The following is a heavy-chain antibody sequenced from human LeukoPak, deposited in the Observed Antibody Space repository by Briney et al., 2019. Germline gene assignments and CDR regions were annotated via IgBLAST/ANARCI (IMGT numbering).Heavy chain of an antibody. V-gene: IGHV4-59*12. D-gene: IGHD3-10*01. CDR1: GGSISSYY. J-gene: IGHJ6*03. CDR3: ARRVFRGVIIKKSYYYYMDV. CDR2: IYYSGST. Sequence: SETLSLTCTVSGGSISSYYWSWIRQPPGKGLEWIGYIYYSGSTNYNPSLKSRVTISVDTSKNQFSLKLSSVTAAETAVYYYARRVFRGVIIKKSYYYYMDVWGKGTTVTISS.